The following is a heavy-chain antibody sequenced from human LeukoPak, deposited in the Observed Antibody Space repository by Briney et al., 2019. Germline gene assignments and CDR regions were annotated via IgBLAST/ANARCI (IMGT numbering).Heavy chain of an antibody. CDR1: GLTFSNYA. Sequence: GRSLRLSCVASGLTFSNYAMHWVRQAPGKGLEWVAVISYDGNNKFYADSVKGRFTISRDNSKNTLFLQMNSLRAEDTAVYYCARDTDYSKFDYWGQGTLVTVSS. J-gene: IGHJ4*02. CDR2: ISYDGNNK. CDR3: ARDTDYSKFDY. V-gene: IGHV3-30-3*01. D-gene: IGHD4-11*01.